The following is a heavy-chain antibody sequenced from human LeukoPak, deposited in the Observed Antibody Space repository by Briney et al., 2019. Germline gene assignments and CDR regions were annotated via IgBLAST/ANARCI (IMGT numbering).Heavy chain of an antibody. CDR3: AGYDIVVVPAAISGWFDP. V-gene: IGHV4-31*03. J-gene: IGHJ5*02. CDR2: IYYSGST. D-gene: IGHD2-2*01. Sequence: PSETLSLTCTVSGGSISSGGYYWSWIRQHPGKGLEWIGYIYYSGSTYYNPSLKSRVTISVDTSKNQFSLKLSSVTAADKAVYYYAGYDIVVVPAAISGWFDPWGQGTLVTVSS. CDR1: GGSISSGGYY.